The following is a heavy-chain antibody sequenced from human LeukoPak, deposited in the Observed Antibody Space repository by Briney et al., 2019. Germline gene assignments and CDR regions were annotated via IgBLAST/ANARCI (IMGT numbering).Heavy chain of an antibody. CDR1: GFTFSSYG. CDR2: ISGSGGST. J-gene: IGHJ4*02. D-gene: IGHD3-16*02. Sequence: GGSLRLSCAASGFTFSSYGMHWVRQAPGKGLEWVSAISGSGGSTYYADSVKGRFTISRDNSKNTLYLQMNSLRAEDTAVYYCAKEMGVWGSYRYHGFDYWGQGTLVTVSS. V-gene: IGHV3-23*01. CDR3: AKEMGVWGSYRYHGFDY.